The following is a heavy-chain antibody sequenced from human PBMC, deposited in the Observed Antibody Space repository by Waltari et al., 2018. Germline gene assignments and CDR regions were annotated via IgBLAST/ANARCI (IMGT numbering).Heavy chain of an antibody. J-gene: IGHJ1*01. V-gene: IGHV4-59*01. CDR1: GGSISRYY. D-gene: IGHD3-10*01. CDR3: ARVGIVRGAPTEYFQH. CDR2: IYYSGST. Sequence: QVQLQESGPGLVKPSETLSLTCTVSGGSISRYYWSWIRQPPGKGLEWIGYIYYSGSTNYTPSLKSRVTISVDTSKNQFSLKLSSVTAADTAVYYCARVGIVRGAPTEYFQHWGQGTLVTVSS.